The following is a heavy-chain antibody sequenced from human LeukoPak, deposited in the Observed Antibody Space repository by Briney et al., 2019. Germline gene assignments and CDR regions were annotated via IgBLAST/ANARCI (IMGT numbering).Heavy chain of an antibody. CDR1: GYTLTELS. Sequence: ASVKVSCKVSGYTLTELSMHWVRQAPGKGLEWMGGFDPEDGETIYAQKFQGRVTMTEDTSTDTAYMELRSLRSEDTAVYYCATAKRGSGSSPHDYWGQGTLVTVSS. CDR3: ATAKRGSGSSPHDY. V-gene: IGHV1-24*01. J-gene: IGHJ4*02. D-gene: IGHD3-10*01. CDR2: FDPEDGET.